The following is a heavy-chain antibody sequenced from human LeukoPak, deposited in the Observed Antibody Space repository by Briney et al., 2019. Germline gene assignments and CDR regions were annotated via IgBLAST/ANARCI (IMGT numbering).Heavy chain of an antibody. CDR2: INHSGST. CDR1: GGSFSGYY. D-gene: IGHD3-22*01. Sequence: KPSETLSLTCAVYGGSFSGYYWSWIRQSPGKGLEWIGDINHSGSTKYNPSLKSRLAISLDASKSQFSLDLSSVTAADTAVYYCARGGTDSPAYYWGFYHFDSRGQGTLVTLFS. CDR3: ARGGTDSPAYYWGFYHFDS. V-gene: IGHV4-34*01. J-gene: IGHJ4*02.